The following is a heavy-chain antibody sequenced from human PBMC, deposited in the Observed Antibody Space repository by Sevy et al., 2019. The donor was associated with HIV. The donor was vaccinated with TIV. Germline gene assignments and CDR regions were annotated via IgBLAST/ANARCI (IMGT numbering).Heavy chain of an antibody. J-gene: IGHJ5*02. Sequence: ASVKVSCKTSGYNFNGYYIHWVRQAPGQGLEWMGWIGAYNGNRKYAQNLQDRVTMTTDTSTSTAYMELRSLRSDDTAVYFCARLSTARGKSNWFDPWGQGTLVTVSS. CDR1: GYNFNGYY. CDR3: ARLSTARGKSNWFDP. D-gene: IGHD3-10*01. CDR2: IGAYNGNR. V-gene: IGHV1-18*04.